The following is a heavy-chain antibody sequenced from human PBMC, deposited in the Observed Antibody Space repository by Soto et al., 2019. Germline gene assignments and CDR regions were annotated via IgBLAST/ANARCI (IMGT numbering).Heavy chain of an antibody. J-gene: IGHJ4*02. CDR3: ARAGGSDYPLDY. CDR2: INAGNGNT. D-gene: IGHD4-17*01. Sequence: ASVKVSCKASGYTFTSYAMHWVRQAPGQRLEWMGWINAGNGNTKYSQKFQGSVTITRDTSASTAYLELSSLRSEDTAVYYCARAGGSDYPLDYWGQGTLVTVSS. V-gene: IGHV1-3*01. CDR1: GYTFTSYA.